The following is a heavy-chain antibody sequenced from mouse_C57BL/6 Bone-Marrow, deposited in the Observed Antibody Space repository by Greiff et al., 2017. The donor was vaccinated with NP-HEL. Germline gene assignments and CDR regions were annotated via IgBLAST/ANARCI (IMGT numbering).Heavy chain of an antibody. Sequence: VMLVESGPELVKPGASVKISCKASGYAFSSSWMNWVKQRPGKGLEWIGRIYPGDGDTNYNGKFKGKATLTADKSSSTAYMQLSSLTSEDSAVYFCAIYGYDEGWYFDVWGTGTTVTVSS. V-gene: IGHV1-82*01. J-gene: IGHJ1*03. CDR1: GYAFSSSW. D-gene: IGHD2-2*01. CDR2: IYPGDGDT. CDR3: AIYGYDEGWYFDV.